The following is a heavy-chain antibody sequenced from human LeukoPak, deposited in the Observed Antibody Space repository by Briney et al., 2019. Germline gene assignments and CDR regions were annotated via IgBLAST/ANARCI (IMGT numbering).Heavy chain of an antibody. CDR3: ARAKKQGTTVTTGWFDP. D-gene: IGHD4-11*01. CDR1: GGTFSSYT. J-gene: IGHJ5*02. Sequence: KVSCKASGGTFSSYTISWVRQAPGQGLEWMGRIIPILGIANYAQKFQGRVTITADKSTSTAYMELSSLRSEDTAVYYCARAKKQGTTVTTGWFDPWGQGTLVTVSS. V-gene: IGHV1-69*02. CDR2: IIPILGIA.